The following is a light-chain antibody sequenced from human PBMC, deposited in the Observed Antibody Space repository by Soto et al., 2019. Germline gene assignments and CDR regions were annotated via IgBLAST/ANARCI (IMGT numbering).Light chain of an antibody. CDR2: GAS. CDR3: QQYNNRPLT. J-gene: IGKJ4*01. Sequence: EIVMTQSPATLSVSRGERATLSCRASQTVSSNLAWYQQKPGQAPRLLIYGASTRATGIPARFSGSGSGTEFTHTIISLQSEDFAVYYCQQYNNRPLTFGGGTKVDIK. CDR1: QTVSSN. V-gene: IGKV3-15*01.